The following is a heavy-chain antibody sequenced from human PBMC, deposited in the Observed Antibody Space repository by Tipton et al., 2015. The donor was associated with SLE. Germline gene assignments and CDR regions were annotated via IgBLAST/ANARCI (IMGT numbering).Heavy chain of an antibody. J-gene: IGHJ5*02. D-gene: IGHD2-15*01. CDR3: ARGPRSLGGSPRDDT. CDR1: GDSISNNYF. CDR2: IYASGST. Sequence: TLSLTCAVSGDSISNNYFWGWIRQPPGKGLEWIGYIYASGSTHYNPSLKSRVTISVDTSKNQFSLKLSSVTAADTAMYYCARGPRSLGGSPRDDTWGQGTLVTVSS. V-gene: IGHV4-28*03.